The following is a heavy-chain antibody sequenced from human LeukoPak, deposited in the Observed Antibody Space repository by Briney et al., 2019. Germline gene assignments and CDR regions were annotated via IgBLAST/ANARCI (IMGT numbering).Heavy chain of an antibody. D-gene: IGHD4-23*01. V-gene: IGHV3-7*03. CDR2: IKQDGSDK. CDR3: ARGGGHLDC. J-gene: IGHJ4*02. CDR1: GFSFSSYW. Sequence: GGSLRLSWAASGFSFSSYWMGWVGQAPGKGLEWVANIKQDGSDKYYLTSVRGRFTISRDNAKNSLFLQMNSLRVEDTAVYYCARGGGHLDCWGQGTLVTVSS.